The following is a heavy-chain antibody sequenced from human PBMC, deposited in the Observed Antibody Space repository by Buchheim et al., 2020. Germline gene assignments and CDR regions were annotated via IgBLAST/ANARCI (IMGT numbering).Heavy chain of an antibody. Sequence: QLQLQESGPGLVKPSQTLSLTCTVSGGSISSGDYYWSWIRQPPGKGLEWIGYIYYSGSTYYNPSLKSRVTISVDTSKNQFSLKLSSVTAADTAVYYCARDQLGAVVVPAAIPGGWFDPWGQGTL. V-gene: IGHV4-30-4*01. CDR2: IYYSGST. J-gene: IGHJ5*02. CDR3: ARDQLGAVVVPAAIPGGWFDP. CDR1: GGSISSGDYY. D-gene: IGHD2-2*02.